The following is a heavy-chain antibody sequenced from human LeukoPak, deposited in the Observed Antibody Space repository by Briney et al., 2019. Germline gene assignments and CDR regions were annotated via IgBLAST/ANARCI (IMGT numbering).Heavy chain of an antibody. CDR1: GFAFSKFA. D-gene: IGHD7-27*01. Sequence: GGSPRLSFAAFGFAFSKFAIRLGPQAAGKGPEWVSAICGDGGSAFYAAPVKGRFTISRDNSKNSLYLQTSSLRAEDTAVYYCAKNPHLGYYSAMDVWGKGTTVTVSS. CDR3: AKNPHLGYYSAMDV. J-gene: IGHJ6*04. CDR2: ICGDGGSA. V-gene: IGHV3-23*01.